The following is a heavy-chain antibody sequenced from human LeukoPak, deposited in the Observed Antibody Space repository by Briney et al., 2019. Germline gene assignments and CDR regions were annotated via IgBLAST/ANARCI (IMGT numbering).Heavy chain of an antibody. Sequence: GGSLRLSCAASGFTFSDSAMHWVRQASGKGLEWLGRTRSKTNSYATAYAASVTGRFTISRDDSQNTAYLQMNSLKTEDTAVYFCTTGYDVDSWGQGTLVTVSS. D-gene: IGHD5-18*01. J-gene: IGHJ4*02. CDR1: GFTFSDSA. V-gene: IGHV3-73*01. CDR3: TTGYDVDS. CDR2: TRSKTNSYAT.